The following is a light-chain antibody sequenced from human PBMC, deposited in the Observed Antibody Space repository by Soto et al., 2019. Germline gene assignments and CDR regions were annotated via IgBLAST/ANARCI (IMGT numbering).Light chain of an antibody. Sequence: AIRMTQSPSSFSASTGDRVTITCRASQGIGSYLAWFQQKSGTAPQLLIYAASTLQSGIPSRFSGSGSGTDFPLTISCLQSEDFATYYCQQYYNFPFTFGQATKLEVK. CDR3: QQYYNFPFT. CDR2: AAS. CDR1: QGIGSY. J-gene: IGKJ2*01. V-gene: IGKV1-8*01.